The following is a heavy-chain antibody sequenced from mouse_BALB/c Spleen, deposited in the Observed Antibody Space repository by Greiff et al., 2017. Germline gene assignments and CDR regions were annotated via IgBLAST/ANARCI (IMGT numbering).Heavy chain of an antibody. CDR1: GYTFTSYW. V-gene: IGHV1-7*01. J-gene: IGHJ2*01. CDR2: INPSTGYT. CDR3: ARFDYGNSDFDY. Sequence: VHLVESGAELAKPGASVKMSCKASGYTFTSYWMHWVKQRPGQGLEWIGYINPSTGYTEYNQKFKDKATLTADKSSSTAYMQLSSLTSEDSAVYYSARFDYGNSDFDYWGQGTTLTVSS. D-gene: IGHD2-1*01.